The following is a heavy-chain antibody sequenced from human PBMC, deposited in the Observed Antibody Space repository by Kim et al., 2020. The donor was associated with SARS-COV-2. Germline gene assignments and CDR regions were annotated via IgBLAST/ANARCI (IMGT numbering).Heavy chain of an antibody. J-gene: IGHJ6*02. D-gene: IGHD3-10*01. V-gene: IGHV3-21*01. CDR3: ARGFGSYYYGMDV. Sequence: YADSVKGRFTISRDNAKNSLYLQMNSLRAEDTAVYYCARGFGSYYYGMDVWGQGTTVTVSS.